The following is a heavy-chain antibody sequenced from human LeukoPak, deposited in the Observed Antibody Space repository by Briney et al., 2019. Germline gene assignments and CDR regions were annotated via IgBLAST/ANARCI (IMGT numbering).Heavy chain of an antibody. V-gene: IGHV3-23*01. CDR3: ARDLHYYVAVDV. Sequence: GGSLRLSCEASGFTFSASAMTSVRQAPGKGLEWVSSIGSDNKPHYSESVKGRFAISRDNSKSMLFLQLNSLRAEDTALYYCARDLHYYVAVDVWGQGTTVTVSS. CDR2: IGSDNKP. D-gene: IGHD3-10*02. J-gene: IGHJ6*02. CDR1: GFTFSASA.